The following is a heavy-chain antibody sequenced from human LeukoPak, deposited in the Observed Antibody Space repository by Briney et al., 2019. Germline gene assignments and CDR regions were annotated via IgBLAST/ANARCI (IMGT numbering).Heavy chain of an antibody. CDR2: ISAYNGNT. CDR1: GYTFTSYG. Sequence: ASVEVSCKASGYTFTSYGISWVRQAPGQGLEWMGWISAYNGNTNYAQKLQGRVTMTTDTSTSTAYMELRSLRSDDTAVYYCARAPRSYVWGSYRHNDYWGQGTLVTVSS. V-gene: IGHV1-18*04. J-gene: IGHJ4*02. D-gene: IGHD3-16*02. CDR3: ARAPRSYVWGSYRHNDY.